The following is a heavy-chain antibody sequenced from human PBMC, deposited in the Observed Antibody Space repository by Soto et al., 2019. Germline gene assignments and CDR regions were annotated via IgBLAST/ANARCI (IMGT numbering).Heavy chain of an antibody. Sequence: EASVKVSCKASGYTFTSYGISWVRQAPGQGLEWMGWIIAYNGKTNYAQKFQGRVTITTDTSTGTAYMELSSLRSEDTALYYCTIGSWSGEVFDIWGQGTMVTVSS. CDR1: GYTFTSYG. CDR2: IIAYNGKT. V-gene: IGHV1-18*01. CDR3: TIGSWSGEVFDI. D-gene: IGHD2-21*01. J-gene: IGHJ3*02.